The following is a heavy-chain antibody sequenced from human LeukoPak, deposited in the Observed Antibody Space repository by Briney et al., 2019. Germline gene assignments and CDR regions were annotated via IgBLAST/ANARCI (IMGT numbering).Heavy chain of an antibody. J-gene: IGHJ3*02. CDR2: IYYSGST. CDR1: GGSLSSSSYY. CDR3: AREQDSGSYSAFDI. Sequence: SETLSLTCTVSGGSLSSSSYYWGWIRQPPGKGLEWIGSIYYSGSTYYNPSLKSRVTISVDTSKNQFSLKLSSVTAADTAVYYCAREQDSGSYSAFDIWGQGTMVTVSS. D-gene: IGHD1-26*01. V-gene: IGHV4-39*02.